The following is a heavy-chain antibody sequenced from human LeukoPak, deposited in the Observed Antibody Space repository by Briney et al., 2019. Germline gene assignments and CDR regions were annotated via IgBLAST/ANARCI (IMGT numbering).Heavy chain of an antibody. CDR3: ARLGAGHCDFWSGYDWDY. CDR1: GFTFSSYV. D-gene: IGHD3-3*01. Sequence: PGGSLRLSCAASGFTFSSYVMHWVRQAPGKGLESVSAISSNVVSTYYVNSVKCRFTISRDNSKNTLYLQMGSLRAEDMAVYYCARLGAGHCDFWSGYDWDYWGQGPLVTVSS. J-gene: IGHJ4*02. V-gene: IGHV3-64*01. CDR2: ISSNVVST.